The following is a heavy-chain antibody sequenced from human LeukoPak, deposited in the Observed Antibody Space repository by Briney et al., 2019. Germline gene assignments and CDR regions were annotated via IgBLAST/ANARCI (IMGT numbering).Heavy chain of an antibody. J-gene: IGHJ5*02. V-gene: IGHV1-69*13. D-gene: IGHD2-2*02. Sequence: SVKVSCKASGGTFSSYAISWVRQAPGQGLEWMGGIIPIFGTANYAQKFQGRVTITADESTSTAYMELSSLRSEDTAVYYCARDGASFVVVPAAIGYNWFDPWGQGTLVTVSS. CDR3: ARDGASFVVVPAAIGYNWFDP. CDR1: GGTFSSYA. CDR2: IIPIFGTA.